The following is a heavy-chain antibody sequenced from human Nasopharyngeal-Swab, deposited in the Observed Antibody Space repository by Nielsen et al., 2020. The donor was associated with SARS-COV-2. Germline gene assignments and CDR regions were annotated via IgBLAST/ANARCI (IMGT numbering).Heavy chain of an antibody. Sequence: GGPRRLSCEASGFTFSDHYMEGVGQAPGKGPEGVGCSRNKANSYSTEYAASVKGRFTISREYTKNSLYLHMDSLQTDDTAMYYCVRGGVGTSTRLDQWGQGTLVTVSS. CDR2: SRNKANSYST. J-gene: IGHJ4*02. CDR1: GFTFSDHY. V-gene: IGHV3-72*01. D-gene: IGHD1-1*01. CDR3: VRGGVGTSTRLDQ.